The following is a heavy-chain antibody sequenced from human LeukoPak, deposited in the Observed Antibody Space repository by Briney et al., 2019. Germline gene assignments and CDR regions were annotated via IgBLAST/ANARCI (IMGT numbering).Heavy chain of an antibody. Sequence: SACPSPKASGGTFSSYAISWVRQAPGQGLEWMGGIIPIFGTANYAQKFQGRVTITADESTSTAYMELSSLKSEDTAVYYCARMVASDYDADNYFDYWGEATLVTVSS. CDR3: ARMVASDYDADNYFDY. J-gene: IGHJ4*02. CDR1: GGTFSSYA. CDR2: IIPIFGTA. D-gene: IGHD5-12*01. V-gene: IGHV1-69*01.